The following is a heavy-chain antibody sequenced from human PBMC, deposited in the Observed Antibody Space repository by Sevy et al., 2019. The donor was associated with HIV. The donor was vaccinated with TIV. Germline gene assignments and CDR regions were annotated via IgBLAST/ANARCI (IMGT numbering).Heavy chain of an antibody. V-gene: IGHV3-23*01. CDR1: GFTFTDYV. CDR3: ATDRISDWFFDS. J-gene: IGHJ4*02. D-gene: IGHD3-9*01. Sequence: GGSLRLSCTASGFTFTDYVMNWARQAPGRGLEWVSSIGGSGGSTHYADSVKGRFTISRDNSKNTLYLQMNSLRAEDTAVYYCATDRISDWFFDSWGQGTLVTVSS. CDR2: IGGSGGST.